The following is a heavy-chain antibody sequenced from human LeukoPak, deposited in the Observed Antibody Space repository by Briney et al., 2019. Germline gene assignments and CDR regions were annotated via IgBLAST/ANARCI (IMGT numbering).Heavy chain of an antibody. J-gene: IGHJ4*02. V-gene: IGHV3-11*04. D-gene: IGHD2-15*01. CDR2: ISSSGSTI. Sequence: GGSLRLSCAASGFTFSDYYMSWIRQAPGKGLEWVSYISSSGSTIYYADSVKGRFTISRDNAKNTLYLQMNSLRAEDTAVYYCARARELQGYCSGGSCYSGSYYFDYWGQGTLVTVSS. CDR3: ARARELQGYCSGGSCYSGSYYFDY. CDR1: GFTFSDYY.